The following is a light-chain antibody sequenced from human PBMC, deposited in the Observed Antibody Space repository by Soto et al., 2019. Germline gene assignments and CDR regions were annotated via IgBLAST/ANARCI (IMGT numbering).Light chain of an antibody. CDR3: QLSDSSLT. J-gene: IGKJ5*01. CDR1: HNINTY. CDR2: AAS. Sequence: DIQMTQSPSSLSASVGDRFAITCRASHNINTYLNWYQQRPGKAPRLLIYAASSVQGGVPSRFSGSGSGTDFTLTISSLQPEDFATYYCQLSDSSLTFGQGTRLE. V-gene: IGKV1-39*01.